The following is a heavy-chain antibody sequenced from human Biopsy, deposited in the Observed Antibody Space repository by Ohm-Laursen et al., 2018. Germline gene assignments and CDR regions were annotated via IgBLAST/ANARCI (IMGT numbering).Heavy chain of an antibody. CDR3: ARGRGWGNTYFRSFDY. CDR1: GDSINNYY. D-gene: IGHD3-9*01. Sequence: SDTLSLTCTVSGDSINNYYWSWIRQPPGKGLEWIGHNQNSGSTNYNPSLKSRVTISADTSKNQFSLKLSSVTAADTAMYYCARGRGWGNTYFRSFDYWGQGTLVTVSS. CDR2: NQNSGST. J-gene: IGHJ4*02. V-gene: IGHV4-59*07.